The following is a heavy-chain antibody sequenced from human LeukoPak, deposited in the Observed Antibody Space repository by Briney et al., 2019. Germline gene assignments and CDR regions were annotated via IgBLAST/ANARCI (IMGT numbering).Heavy chain of an antibody. CDR1: GFSISDKF. V-gene: IGHV3-66*01. D-gene: IGHD3-10*01. CDR3: ARDTDYYGSGRQGYFDR. CDR2: IFSGGET. J-gene: IGHJ1*01. Sequence: GGSLRLSCAVSGFSISDKFMGWVCQTPGKGLEWVSLIFSGGETYSADSVKGRFAISKDNSKNTVHLQMNSLRVEDTAMYYCARDTDYYGSGRQGYFDRWGQGTLVTVSS.